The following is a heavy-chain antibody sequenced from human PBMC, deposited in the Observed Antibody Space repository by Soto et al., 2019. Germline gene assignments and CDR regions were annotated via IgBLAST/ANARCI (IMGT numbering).Heavy chain of an antibody. Sequence: SETLSLTCAVSGGSISTGDWWNCVRQAPGKGLEWIGEAYQDGTVIYNPSLKSRLTISLDKSTDRISLNLASVSAADTAVYYCARDRLFKEKTWAFDLWGQGTMVTVSS. CDR2: AYQDGTV. J-gene: IGHJ3*01. CDR1: GGSISTGDW. V-gene: IGHV4-4*02. CDR3: ARDRLFKEKTWAFDL. D-gene: IGHD2-21*01.